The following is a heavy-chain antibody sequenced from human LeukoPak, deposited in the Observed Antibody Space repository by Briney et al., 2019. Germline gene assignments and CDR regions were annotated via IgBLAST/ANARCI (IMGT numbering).Heavy chain of an antibody. Sequence: GTSLRLSCAASGFSFSSYGMHWVRQGPGKGLEWVARLVYDARSDYANSVKGRFSISRDDSKNTLFLDMSNLRVEDTALYYCARDLSAAFDFWGQGVLVTVSS. CDR1: GFSFSSYG. CDR3: ARDLSAAFDF. V-gene: IGHV3-33*01. D-gene: IGHD6-19*01. CDR2: LVYDARS. J-gene: IGHJ4*02.